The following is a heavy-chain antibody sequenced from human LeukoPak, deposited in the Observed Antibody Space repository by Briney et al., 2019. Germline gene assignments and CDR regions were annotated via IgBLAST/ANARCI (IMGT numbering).Heavy chain of an antibody. J-gene: IGHJ5*01. CDR1: GFTFSSCA. CDR3: AKDRHAPGRYCSSTSCFPFDS. D-gene: IGHD2-2*01. CDR2: ISGSGGST. Sequence: PGGSLRLSCVVSGFTFSSCAMSWVRQAPGKGLEWVSGISGSGGSTYYADSVKGRFTISRDNTKNTLYLQMNSLRAEDTAVYYCAKDRHAPGRYCSSTSCFPFDSWGQGTLVTVSS. V-gene: IGHV3-23*01.